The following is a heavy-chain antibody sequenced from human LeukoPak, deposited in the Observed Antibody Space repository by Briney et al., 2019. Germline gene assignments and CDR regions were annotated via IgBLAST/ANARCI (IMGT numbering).Heavy chain of an antibody. CDR2: IYYSGST. D-gene: IGHD1-26*01. V-gene: IGHV4-30-4*08. CDR3: ASLIVGATSVDY. CDR1: GGSIGSGDYY. J-gene: IGHJ4*02. Sequence: SQTLPLTCTVSGGSIGSGDYYWSWIRQPPGKGLEWIGYIYYSGSTYYNPSLKSRVTISVDTSKNQFSLKLSSVTAADTAVYYCASLIVGATSVDYWGQGTLVTVS.